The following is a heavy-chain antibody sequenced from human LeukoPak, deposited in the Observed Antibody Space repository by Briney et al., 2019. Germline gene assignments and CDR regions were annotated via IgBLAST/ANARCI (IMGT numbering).Heavy chain of an antibody. CDR1: GGSFSGYY. J-gene: IGHJ4*02. D-gene: IGHD4-17*01. CDR2: INHSGST. Sequence: SETLSLTCAVYGGSFSGYYWSWIRQPPGKGLEWIGEINHSGSTNYNPSLKNRVTISVDTSKNQFSLKLSSVTAADTAVYYCARQIEAVTQPFDYWGQGTLVTVSS. V-gene: IGHV4-34*01. CDR3: ARQIEAVTQPFDY.